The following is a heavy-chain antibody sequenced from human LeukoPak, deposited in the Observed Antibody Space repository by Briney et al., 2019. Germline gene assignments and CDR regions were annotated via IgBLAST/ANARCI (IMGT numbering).Heavy chain of an antibody. CDR1: SGSISSSNR. Sequence: PSETLSLTCAVTSGSISSSNRWSWVRQPPGKGLEWIGEIYHSGSTNYNPSLKSRVTISVDTSKNQFSLKLSSVTAADTAVYYCARTPHYYDSSGYYNDYWGQGTLVTVSS. CDR2: IYHSGST. D-gene: IGHD3-22*01. V-gene: IGHV4-4*02. J-gene: IGHJ4*02. CDR3: ARTPHYYDSSGYYNDY.